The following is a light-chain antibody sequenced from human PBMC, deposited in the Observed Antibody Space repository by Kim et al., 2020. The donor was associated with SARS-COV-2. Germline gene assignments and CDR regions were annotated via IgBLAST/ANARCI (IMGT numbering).Light chain of an antibody. J-gene: IGLJ2*01. V-gene: IGLV1-44*01. CDR3: ASWDDDLSGPV. CDR2: SNF. Sequence: GQMVTISCSGGRPDIGDNTVNWYQQFPGTSPRLLIYSNFKRPSGVPGRFSGSRSGTSASLAISGLQADDEADYFCASWDDDLSGPVFGGGTQLTVL. CDR1: RPDIGDNT.